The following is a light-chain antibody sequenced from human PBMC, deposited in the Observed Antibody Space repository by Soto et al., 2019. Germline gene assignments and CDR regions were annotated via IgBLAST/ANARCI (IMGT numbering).Light chain of an antibody. J-gene: IGLJ3*02. CDR3: AAWDDRLNAGV. V-gene: IGLV1-44*01. CDR1: SSNIGRNN. Sequence: QSVLSQPPSASGTPGQRVTISCSGSSSNIGRNNVNWYQQVPGTAPKLLIYGNYQRPSGVPDRFSGSKSGTSASLAISGLQSEDEADYYCAAWDDRLNAGVFGGGTKLTVL. CDR2: GNY.